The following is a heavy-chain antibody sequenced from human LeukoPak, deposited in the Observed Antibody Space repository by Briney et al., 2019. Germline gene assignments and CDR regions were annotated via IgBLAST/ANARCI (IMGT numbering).Heavy chain of an antibody. J-gene: IGHJ4*02. CDR1: GFTFSSYA. V-gene: IGHV3-23*01. D-gene: IGHD3-22*01. CDR3: AKLKTNYYDTPRGDFDY. CDR2: ISGSGGST. Sequence: PGGSLRLSCAASGFTFSSYAMSWVRQAPGKGLEWVSAISGSGGSTYYADSVKGRFTISRDNSKNTLYLQMNSLRAEDTAVYYCAKLKTNYYDTPRGDFDYWGQGTLVTVSS.